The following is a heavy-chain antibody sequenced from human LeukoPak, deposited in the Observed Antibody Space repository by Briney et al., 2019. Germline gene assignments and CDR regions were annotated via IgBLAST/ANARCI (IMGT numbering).Heavy chain of an antibody. J-gene: IGHJ4*02. D-gene: IGHD3-9*01. Sequence: SETLSLTCTVSGGSISSSSYYWGWIRQPPGKGLEWIGSIYYSGSTYYNPSLKSRVTISVDTSKNQFSLKLSSVTAADTAVYYCARESHDILTGYYSGYDYWGQGTLVTVSS. CDR2: IYYSGST. CDR1: GGSISSSSYY. V-gene: IGHV4-39*02. CDR3: ARESHDILTGYYSGYDY.